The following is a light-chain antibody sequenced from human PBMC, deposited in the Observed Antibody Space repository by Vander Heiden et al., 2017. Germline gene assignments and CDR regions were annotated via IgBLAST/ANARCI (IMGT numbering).Light chain of an antibody. CDR2: AAS. V-gene: IGKV1-39*01. CDR3: QQSYSTLMYT. Sequence: DIQMTKSPSSLSASVGDRVTITCRASQSISSYLNCYQQKPGKAPKLLIYAASSMQSGGPSRFSGSGSGTDFTLTISSLQPEDFVTYYCQQSYSTLMYTFGQGTKLEIK. J-gene: IGKJ2*01. CDR1: QSISSY.